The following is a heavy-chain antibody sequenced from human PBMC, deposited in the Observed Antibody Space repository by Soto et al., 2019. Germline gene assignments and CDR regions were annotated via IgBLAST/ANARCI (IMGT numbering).Heavy chain of an antibody. CDR2: IYYSGST. CDR1: GGSVSSGSYY. CDR3: ARVSPVRFFDY. J-gene: IGHJ4*02. V-gene: IGHV4-61*01. Sequence: PSETLSLTCTVSGGSVSSGSYYWSWIRQPPGEGLEWIGYIYYSGSTNYNPSLKSRVTISVDTSKNQFSLKLSSVTAADTAVYYCARVSPVRFFDYWGQGTLVTVSS.